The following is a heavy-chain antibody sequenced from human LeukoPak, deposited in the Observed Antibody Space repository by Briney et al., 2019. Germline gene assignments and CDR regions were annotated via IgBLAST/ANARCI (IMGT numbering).Heavy chain of an antibody. D-gene: IGHD2/OR15-2a*01. J-gene: IGHJ4*02. CDR2: ITGSGDTT. CDR3: AKDLSPGHY. CDR1: GFTFTSYS. Sequence: GGCLRLSCAASGFTFTSYSMSWVRQAPGKGLEWVSAITGSGDTTYYADSVKGRFTISRDNSKNTLYLQVNSLRAEDTAVYYCAKDLSPGHYWGQGTLVTVSS. V-gene: IGHV3-23*01.